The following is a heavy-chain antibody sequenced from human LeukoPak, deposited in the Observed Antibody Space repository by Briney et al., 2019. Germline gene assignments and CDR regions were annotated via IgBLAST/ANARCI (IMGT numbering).Heavy chain of an antibody. Sequence: GGFLRLSCAASGYTFSDHYIDWVRQAPGKGLVWVSRIASDGSSTTYADSVKGRFSISRDNAKNTLYLQMNSLRVEDTAVYYCARGRPHGNDYWGQGTLVTVSS. D-gene: IGHD4-23*01. CDR3: ARGRPHGNDY. CDR2: IASDGSST. J-gene: IGHJ4*02. CDR1: GYTFSDHY. V-gene: IGHV3-74*01.